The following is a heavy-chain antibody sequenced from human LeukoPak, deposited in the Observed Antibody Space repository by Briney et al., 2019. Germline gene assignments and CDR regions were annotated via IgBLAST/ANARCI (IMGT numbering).Heavy chain of an antibody. CDR1: GGTFSSYA. D-gene: IGHD6-19*01. CDR2: IIPILGIA. CDR3: ARDGKGSGWYNYFDY. J-gene: IGHJ4*02. V-gene: IGHV1-69*04. Sequence: SVKVSCKASGGTFSSYAISWVRQAPGQGLEWMGRIIPILGIANYAQKFQGRVTITADKSTSTAYMELSSLRSEDTAVYYCARDGKGSGWYNYFDYWGQGTLVTVSS.